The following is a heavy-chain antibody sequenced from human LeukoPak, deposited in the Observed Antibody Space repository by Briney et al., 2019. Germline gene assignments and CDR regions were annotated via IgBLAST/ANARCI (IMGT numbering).Heavy chain of an antibody. CDR3: AKRSHSSGWDFDY. D-gene: IGHD6-19*01. CDR2: ILSDGSTK. J-gene: IGHJ4*02. V-gene: IGHV3-30*02. Sequence: PGGSLRLSCAASGFTFSSCDMHWVRQAPGKGLEWLALILSDGSTKYYADSVKGRLTISRDNSKNTLYLQMNSPRAEDTAVYYCAKRSHSSGWDFDYWGQGTLVTVSS. CDR1: GFTFSSCD.